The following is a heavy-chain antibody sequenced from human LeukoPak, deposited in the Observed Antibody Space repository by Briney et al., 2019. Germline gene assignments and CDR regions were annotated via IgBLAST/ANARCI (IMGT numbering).Heavy chain of an antibody. Sequence: QPGRSLRLSCVASGFTFDDSAMHWVRQDAGKGLGWVSGISWNSDNIAYVDSVKGRFTISRDNAKNSLYLQMDSLRPEDTALYYCVKDGGSYGSGSNSFSHWGQGTLVTVS. D-gene: IGHD3-10*01. CDR2: ISWNSDNI. J-gene: IGHJ4*02. V-gene: IGHV3-9*01. CDR3: VKDGGSYGSGSNSFSH. CDR1: GFTFDDSA.